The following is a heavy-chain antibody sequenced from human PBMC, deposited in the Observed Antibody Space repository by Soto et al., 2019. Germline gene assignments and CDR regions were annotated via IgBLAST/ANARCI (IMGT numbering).Heavy chain of an antibody. CDR3: ARAYDSRGDPIGYFAY. D-gene: IGHD3-22*01. J-gene: IGHJ4*02. V-gene: IGHV1-69*01. CDR2: IIPIFVTA. Sequence: GASVKVCWKASGGTLSSYAISWVRQAPGQGLEWMGGIIPIFVTANYAQNFQGRVTITADESTSTAYMELSSLRSDDTAVYYCARAYDSRGDPIGYFAYWRQGTLVTVSS. CDR1: GGTLSSYA.